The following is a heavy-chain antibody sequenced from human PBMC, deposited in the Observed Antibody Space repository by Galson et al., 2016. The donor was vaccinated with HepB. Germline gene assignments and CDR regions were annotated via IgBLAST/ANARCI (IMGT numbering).Heavy chain of an antibody. V-gene: IGHV3-11*06. J-gene: IGHJ6*03. CDR3: ARAGDSDYDPLYRSYYYMDV. CDR1: GFTFSDYY. CDR2: ISTTGGYT. D-gene: IGHD5-12*01. Sequence: SLRLSCAGSGFTFSDYYLSWVRQAPGKGLEWVSYISTTGGYTGYADSVKGRFTVSRDNGKKSLYLQMNSLRAGDTAVYYCARAGDSDYDPLYRSYYYMDVWGKGTTVTVSS.